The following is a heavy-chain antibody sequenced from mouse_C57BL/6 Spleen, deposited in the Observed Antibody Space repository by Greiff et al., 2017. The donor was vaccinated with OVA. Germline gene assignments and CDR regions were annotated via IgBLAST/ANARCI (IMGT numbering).Heavy chain of an antibody. J-gene: IGHJ2*01. Sequence: EVQGVESGGGLVKPGGSLKLSCAASGFTFSSYAMSWVRQTPEKRLEWVATISDGGSYTYYPDNVKGRFTISRDNAKNNLYLQMSHLKSEDTAMYYCAREGGDYGSSHFDYWGQGTTLTVSS. V-gene: IGHV5-4*01. CDR1: GFTFSSYA. CDR3: AREGGDYGSSHFDY. CDR2: ISDGGSYT. D-gene: IGHD1-1*01.